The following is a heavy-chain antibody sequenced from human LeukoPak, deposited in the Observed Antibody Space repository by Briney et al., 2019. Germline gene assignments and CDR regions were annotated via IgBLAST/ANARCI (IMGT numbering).Heavy chain of an antibody. CDR2: INDDGSST. Sequence: GGSLRLSCAASGFTFGNSWVHWVRQAPGQGLVWVSLINDDGSSTTYADSVKGRFTISRDNARNTLSLQMNSLTIEDTAVYYCVVVVEPPDSDGFDVWGQGTMITVSS. D-gene: IGHD1-14*01. CDR1: GFTFGNSW. J-gene: IGHJ3*01. V-gene: IGHV3-74*01. CDR3: VVVVEPPDSDGFDV.